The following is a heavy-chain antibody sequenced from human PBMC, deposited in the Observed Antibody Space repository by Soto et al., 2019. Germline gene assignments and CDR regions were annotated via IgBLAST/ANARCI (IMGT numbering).Heavy chain of an antibody. Sequence: QVQLVESGGGVVQPGRSLRLSCTASGFSLSDYGMHWVRQAPGKGLEWVAFISFDGGDTYYADSLRGRLTVSRDNSKDTLYLQVNSLRDDDTAVFYCARGRWQKYCANPYCFTFDSWGQGTLVTVSS. V-gene: IGHV3-30*03. CDR3: ARGRWQKYCANPYCFTFDS. D-gene: IGHD2-21*01. CDR1: GFSLSDYG. CDR2: ISFDGGDT. J-gene: IGHJ4*02.